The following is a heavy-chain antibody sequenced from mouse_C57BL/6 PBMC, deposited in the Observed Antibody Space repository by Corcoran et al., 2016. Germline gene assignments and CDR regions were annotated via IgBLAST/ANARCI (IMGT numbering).Heavy chain of an antibody. CDR3: ARWGTTVVADAMDD. CDR1: GYTFTDYY. D-gene: IGHD1-1*01. V-gene: IGHV1-26*01. Sequence: EVQLQQSGPELVKPGASVKISCKASGYTFTDYYMNWVKQSHGKSLEWIGDINPNNGGTSYNQKFKGKATLTVDKSSSTAYMELRSLTSEDSAVYYGARWGTTVVADAMDDWGQGTSVTVSS. J-gene: IGHJ4*01. CDR2: INPNNGGT.